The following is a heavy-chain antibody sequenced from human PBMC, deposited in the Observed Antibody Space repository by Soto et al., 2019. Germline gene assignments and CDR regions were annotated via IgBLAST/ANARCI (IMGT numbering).Heavy chain of an antibody. Sequence: GCLRLAGSAPGFTFTRYSMNWVRQAPGKGLEWVSSISSTTNYIYYGDSMKGRFTISRDNAKNSLYLEMNSLRAEDTAVYYCARESEDLTSNFDYWGQGTLVPV. CDR1: GFTFTRYS. J-gene: IGHJ4*02. CDR2: ISSTTNYI. V-gene: IGHV3-21*06. CDR3: ARESEDLTSNFDY.